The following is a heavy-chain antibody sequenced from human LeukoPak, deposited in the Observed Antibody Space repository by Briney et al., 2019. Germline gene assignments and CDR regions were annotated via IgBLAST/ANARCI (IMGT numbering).Heavy chain of an antibody. CDR2: ISGSGGST. V-gene: IGHV3-23*01. J-gene: IGHJ4*02. CDR1: GFTFSSYA. Sequence: GGSLRLSCAASGFTFSSYAMSWVRQAPGKGLEWVSAISGSGGSTYYADSVKGRFTISRDNSKNTLYLQMNSLRVEDTAVYYCAKDREYSGSPGGYDYWGQGTLVTVSS. D-gene: IGHD1-26*01. CDR3: AKDREYSGSPGGYDY.